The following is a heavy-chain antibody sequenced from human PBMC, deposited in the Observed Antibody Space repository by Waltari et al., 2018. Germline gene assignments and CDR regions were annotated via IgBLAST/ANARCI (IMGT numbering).Heavy chain of an antibody. J-gene: IGHJ4*02. CDR1: GDSMRSTDW. CDR2: VHGSGKT. D-gene: IGHD2-15*01. Sequence: QLQLQESGPGLVKPSGILSLTCAVSGDSMRSTDWWSWVRQPPGRGLEWLGQVHGSGKTNYSPSFATRVTISLDTYSKQFSLTMTYATAADTAVYYCARDRGRGLYLDSWGPGTLVTVSP. CDR3: ARDRGRGLYLDS. V-gene: IGHV4-4*02.